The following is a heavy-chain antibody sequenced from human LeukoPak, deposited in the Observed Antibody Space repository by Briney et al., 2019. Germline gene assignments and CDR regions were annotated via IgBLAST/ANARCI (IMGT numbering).Heavy chain of an antibody. CDR1: GFTFSSSA. D-gene: IGHD2-15*01. V-gene: IGHV3-23*01. CDR3: AKQLGYCSDGSCYFPY. J-gene: IGHJ4*02. CDR2: ISNNGGYT. Sequence: GGSLRLSCAASGFTFSSSAMSWVRQAPGKGLEWVSAISNNGGYTYYADSVQGRFTISRDNFKSTLCLQMNSLRAEDTAVYYCAKQLGYCSDGSCYFPYWGQGTLVTVS.